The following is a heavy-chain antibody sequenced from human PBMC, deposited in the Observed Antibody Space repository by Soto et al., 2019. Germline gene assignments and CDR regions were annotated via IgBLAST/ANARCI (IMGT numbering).Heavy chain of an antibody. CDR2: TRNKANSYTT. Sequence: GGSLRLSCAASGFTFSDHYMDWVRQAPGKGLEWVGRTRNKANSYTTEYAASVKGRFTISRDDSKNSLYLQMNSLKTEDTAVYYCARERYPITIFGVRDSGMDVWGQGTTVTVS. CDR3: ARERYPITIFGVRDSGMDV. D-gene: IGHD3-3*01. CDR1: GFTFSDHY. J-gene: IGHJ6*02. V-gene: IGHV3-72*01.